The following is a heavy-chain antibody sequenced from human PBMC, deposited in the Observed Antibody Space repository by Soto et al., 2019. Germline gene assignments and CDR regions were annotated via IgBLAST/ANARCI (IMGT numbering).Heavy chain of an antibody. V-gene: IGHV3-23*01. CDR1: EFTFSNYA. J-gene: IGHJ4*02. CDR2: ISYGGGTT. D-gene: IGHD3-22*01. CDR3: AKNPGYYYDSTGYHFDY. Sequence: EVQLLESGGGLVQPGGSLRLSCAASEFTFSNYAMSWVRQAPGKGLEWVSAISYGGGTTYYADSVKGRFTISRDNSKNTLSLKMNSLRAEDTAVYYCAKNPGYYYDSTGYHFDYWGQGTLVTVSS.